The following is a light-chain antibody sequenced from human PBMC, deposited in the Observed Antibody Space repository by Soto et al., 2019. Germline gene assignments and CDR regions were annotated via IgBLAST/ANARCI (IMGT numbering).Light chain of an antibody. V-gene: IGLV2-14*01. CDR2: DVS. CDR3: SSYTSSSTYV. J-gene: IGLJ1*01. Sequence: QSALTQPASVSGSPGQSITISCTGTSSDVGNYNYVSWYQQHPGKAPKLTIHDVSNRPSGVSNRFSGSKSGNTASLTISGLQAEDEADYYCSSYTSSSTYVFGTGTQLTVL. CDR1: SSDVGNYNY.